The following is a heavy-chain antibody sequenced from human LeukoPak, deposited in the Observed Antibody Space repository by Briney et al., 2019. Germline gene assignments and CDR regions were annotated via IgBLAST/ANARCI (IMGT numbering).Heavy chain of an antibody. CDR3: ARDRLRWPKIDY. D-gene: IGHD4-23*01. CDR1: GGSFSGYY. J-gene: IGHJ4*02. Sequence: SETLSLTCAVYGGSFSGYYWSWIRQPPGKGLEWIGEINHSGSTNYNPSLKSRVTISVDTSKNQFPLKLSSVTAADTAVYYCARDRLRWPKIDYWGQGTLVTVSS. CDR2: INHSGST. V-gene: IGHV4-34*01.